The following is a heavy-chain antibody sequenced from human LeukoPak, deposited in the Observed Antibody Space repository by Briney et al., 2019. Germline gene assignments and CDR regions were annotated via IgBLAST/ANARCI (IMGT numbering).Heavy chain of an antibody. V-gene: IGHV3-73*01. CDR2: IRTKANNYAT. Sequence: PGGSLRLSCAASGFTYSGSTVHWVRQASGKGLDGVGHIRTKANNYATAYAASVRGRFTISRDDSKNTAYLQTNSLETEDTAVYYCSRHEALPGDYWGQGTLVTVSS. CDR1: GFTYSGST. J-gene: IGHJ4*02. D-gene: IGHD2-21*02. CDR3: SRHEALPGDY.